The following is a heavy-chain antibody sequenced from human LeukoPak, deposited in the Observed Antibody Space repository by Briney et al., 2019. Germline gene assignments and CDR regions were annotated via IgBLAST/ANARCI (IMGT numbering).Heavy chain of an antibody. CDR1: GYTFTSYA. J-gene: IGHJ4*02. CDR2: IIPIFGTA. Sequence: GASVKVSCKASGYTFTSYAIHWVRQAPGQGLEWMGGIIPIFGTANYAQKFQGRVTITADESTSTAYMELSSLRSEDTAVYYCARVSSLYSSSWNFDYWGQGTLVTVSS. CDR3: ARVSSLYSSSWNFDY. D-gene: IGHD6-13*01. V-gene: IGHV1-69*13.